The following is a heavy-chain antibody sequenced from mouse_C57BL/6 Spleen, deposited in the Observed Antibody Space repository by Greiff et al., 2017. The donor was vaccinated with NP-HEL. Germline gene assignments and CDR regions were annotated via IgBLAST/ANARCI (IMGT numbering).Heavy chain of an antibody. Sequence: QVQLKQPGAELVMPGASVKLSCKASGYTFTSYWMHWVKQRPGQGLEWIGEIDPSDSYTNYNQKFKGKSTLTVDKSSSTAYMQLSSLTSEDSAVYYCARGYYGSSYVGAMDYWGQGTSVTVSS. CDR1: GYTFTSYW. J-gene: IGHJ4*01. CDR3: ARGYYGSSYVGAMDY. D-gene: IGHD1-1*01. V-gene: IGHV1-69*01. CDR2: IDPSDSYT.